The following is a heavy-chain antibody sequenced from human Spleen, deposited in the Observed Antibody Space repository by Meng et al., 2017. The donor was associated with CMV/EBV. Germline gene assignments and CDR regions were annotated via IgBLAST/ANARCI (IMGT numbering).Heavy chain of an antibody. Sequence: GGSLRLSCAASGFTFSGSTIFWVRQASGKGLEWVGRIRTKANNYATEYAASVKGRFTCSRDDSKSTAYLQINSLKTEDTAVYDCIRGSSGGAYYGLDVWGQGTTVTVSS. CDR3: IRGSSGGAYYGLDV. CDR2: IRTKANNYAT. D-gene: IGHD6-19*01. CDR1: GFTFSGST. J-gene: IGHJ6*02. V-gene: IGHV3-73*01.